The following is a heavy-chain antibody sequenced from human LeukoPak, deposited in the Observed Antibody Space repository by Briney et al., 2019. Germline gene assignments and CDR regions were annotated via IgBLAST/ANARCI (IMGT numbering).Heavy chain of an antibody. CDR2: INPNSGGT. D-gene: IGHD1-26*01. V-gene: IGHV1-2*02. J-gene: IGHJ3*02. Sequence: GASVKVSCKASGYTFTGYFVHWVRQAPGQGLEWMGWINPNSGGTNYAQKFQGRVTMTRDTSISTAYMELSRLRSDDTAVYYCARDYGSPADAFDIWGQGTMVTVSS. CDR1: GYTFTGYF. CDR3: ARDYGSPADAFDI.